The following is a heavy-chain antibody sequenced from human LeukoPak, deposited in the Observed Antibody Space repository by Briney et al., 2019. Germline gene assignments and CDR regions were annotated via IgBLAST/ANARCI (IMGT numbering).Heavy chain of an antibody. J-gene: IGHJ4*02. D-gene: IGHD1-14*01. Sequence: GGSLRLSCAASGFTFSNYAMHWVRQAPGKGLEWVSSISYDGSKNYYADSVKGRFSISRDNSKSTLYLQMGSLRAEDTAVYYCASNRGSDYWGQGTLVTVSS. CDR1: GFTFSNYA. V-gene: IGHV3-30*15. CDR3: ASNRGSDY. CDR2: ISYDGSKN.